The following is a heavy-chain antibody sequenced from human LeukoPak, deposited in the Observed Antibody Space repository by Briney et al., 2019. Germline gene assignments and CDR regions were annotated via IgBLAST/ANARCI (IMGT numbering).Heavy chain of an antibody. CDR1: GGSFSGYY. CDR3: ARGGKRYSGYDYFDY. J-gene: IGHJ4*02. CDR2: INHSGST. Sequence: SETLSLTCAVYGGSFSGYYWSWIRQPPGKGLEWIGEINHSGSTNYNPSLKSRVTISVDTSKNQFSLKLSSVTAADTAVCESARGGKRYSGYDYFDYWGQGTLVTVSS. D-gene: IGHD5-12*01. V-gene: IGHV4-34*01.